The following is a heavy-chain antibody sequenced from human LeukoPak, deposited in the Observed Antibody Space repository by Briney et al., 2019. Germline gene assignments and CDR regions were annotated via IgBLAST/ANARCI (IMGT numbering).Heavy chain of an antibody. D-gene: IGHD3-10*01. CDR3: AKSNGYGLIDI. Sequence: SETLSLTCTVSGGSITSYYWSWIRQPPGKGLEWIGYIYYSGSPNYNPSLKSRVTISIDTSKNQFSLRLNSVAAADTAVYYCAKSNGYGLIDIWGQGTMVTVSS. CDR1: GGSITSYY. CDR2: IYYSGSP. V-gene: IGHV4-59*12. J-gene: IGHJ3*02.